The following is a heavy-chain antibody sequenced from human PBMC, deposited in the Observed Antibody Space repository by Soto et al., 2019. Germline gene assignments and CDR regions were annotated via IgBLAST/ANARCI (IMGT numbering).Heavy chain of an antibody. CDR2: ISYDGSNK. J-gene: IGHJ6*02. Sequence: PGGSLRLSCAASGFTFSSYGMHWVRQAPGKGLEWVAVISYDGSNKYYADSVKGRFTISRDNSKNTLYLQMNSLRAEDTAVYYCAKHFRFLEWYYGMDVWGQGTTVTVSS. CDR1: GFTFSSYG. V-gene: IGHV3-30*18. CDR3: AKHFRFLEWYYGMDV. D-gene: IGHD3-3*01.